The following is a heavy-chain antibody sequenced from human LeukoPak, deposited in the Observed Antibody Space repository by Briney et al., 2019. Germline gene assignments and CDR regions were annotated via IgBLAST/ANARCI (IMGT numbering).Heavy chain of an antibody. V-gene: IGHV3-30-3*01. CDR2: ISYDGSNK. J-gene: IGHJ4*02. CDR1: GFTFSNYA. Sequence: SGGSLRLSCAASGFTFSNYAMHWVRQPPGKGLEWGALISYDGSNKYYADSVKGRFTISRDNSKNTLYLQMNSLRAEDTAVYYCARSYDFWSGYLDYWGQGTLVTVSS. D-gene: IGHD3-3*01. CDR3: ARSYDFWSGYLDY.